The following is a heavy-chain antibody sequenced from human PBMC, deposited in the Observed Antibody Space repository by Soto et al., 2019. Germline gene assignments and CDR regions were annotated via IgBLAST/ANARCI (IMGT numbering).Heavy chain of an antibody. CDR1: GFTFSSYS. Sequence: GGSLRLSCAASGFTFSSYSMNWVRQAPGKGLEWVSSISSSSSYIYYADSVKGRFTISRDNAKNSLYLQMNSLRAEDTAVYYCARDRGGLSIAYGSGSYYNWGQGTLVTVSS. CDR3: ARDRGGLSIAYGSGSYYN. CDR2: ISSSSSYI. J-gene: IGHJ4*02. D-gene: IGHD3-10*01. V-gene: IGHV3-21*01.